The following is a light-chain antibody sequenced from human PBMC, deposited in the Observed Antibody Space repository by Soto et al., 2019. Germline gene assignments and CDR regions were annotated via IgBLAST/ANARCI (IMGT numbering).Light chain of an antibody. CDR3: ATWDDTLDGVV. CDR1: SSNIGSKV. Sequence: QSVLTQPPSASGTPGQRVTISCSGSSSNIGSKVVNWYQQVSGTAPKLLIYSTNQRPSGVPDRFSGSKSGTSASLAISGLQSEDEADYYCATWDDTLDGVVFGGGIKLTVL. V-gene: IGLV1-44*01. CDR2: STN. J-gene: IGLJ2*01.